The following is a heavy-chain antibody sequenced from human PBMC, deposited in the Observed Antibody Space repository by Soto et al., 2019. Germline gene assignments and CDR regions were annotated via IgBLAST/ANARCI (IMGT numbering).Heavy chain of an antibody. J-gene: IGHJ6*02. CDR1: GGSISSSSYY. CDR2: IYYSGST. V-gene: IGHV4-39*01. D-gene: IGHD3-10*01. CDR3: ARPRITMVRGVIMHDYGMDV. Sequence: LSLTCTVSGGSISSSSYYWGWIRQPPGKGLAWIGSIYYSGSTYYNPSLKSRVTISVDTSKNQFSLKLSSVTAADTAVYYCARPRITMVRGVIMHDYGMDVWGQGTTVTVSS.